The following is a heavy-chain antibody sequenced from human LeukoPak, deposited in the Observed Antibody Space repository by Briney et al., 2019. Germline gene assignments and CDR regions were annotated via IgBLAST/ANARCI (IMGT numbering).Heavy chain of an antibody. Sequence: PGGSPRLSCAASGFTFSSYAMSWVRQAPGKGLEWVSGITGSGASTYYADSVKGRFTISRDNSKNTLYLQMNSLRAEDTATYYCARKSVAAIPPLYWGQGTLVTVSS. D-gene: IGHD2-21*02. J-gene: IGHJ4*02. CDR2: ITGSGAST. CDR3: ARKSVAAIPPLY. V-gene: IGHV3-23*01. CDR1: GFTFSSYA.